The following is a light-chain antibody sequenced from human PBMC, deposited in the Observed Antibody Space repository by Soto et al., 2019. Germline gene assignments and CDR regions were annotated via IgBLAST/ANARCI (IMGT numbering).Light chain of an antibody. Sequence: QSALTQPHSVSGSPGQSVTISCTGTSSDVGGYDYVSWYQQHPGKAPKLLIYDVSKRPSGVPDRFSGSKSGNTASLTISGLQAEDEADYYCCSYAGTNTYVFGIGTKVTVL. CDR3: CSYAGTNTYV. J-gene: IGLJ1*01. V-gene: IGLV2-11*01. CDR1: SSDVGGYDY. CDR2: DVS.